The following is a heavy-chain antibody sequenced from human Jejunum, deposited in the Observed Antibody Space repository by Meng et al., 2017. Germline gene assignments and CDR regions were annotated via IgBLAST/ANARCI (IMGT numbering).Heavy chain of an antibody. J-gene: IGHJ6*02. D-gene: IGHD3-9*01. CDR2: IYPGDSET. V-gene: IGHV5-51*01. CDR1: GYSFISYW. Sequence: GASLKISCQVSGYSFISYWIGWVRQMPGKVLEWMGIIYPGDSETRYNPSFQRHVTISVDKSIDTAYLQWSSLQASDTAIYFCARKDFDWSLGGMDVWGQGTTVTVSS. CDR3: ARKDFDWSLGGMDV.